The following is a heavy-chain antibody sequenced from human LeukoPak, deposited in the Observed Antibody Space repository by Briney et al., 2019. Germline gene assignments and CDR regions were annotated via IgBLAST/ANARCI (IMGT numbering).Heavy chain of an antibody. CDR1: GDSISSYY. J-gene: IGHJ4*02. D-gene: IGHD3-10*01. CDR3: GSTKTSSSGIGY. V-gene: IGHV4-59*01. Sequence: SETLSLTCTVSGDSISSYYWSWIRQPPGKGLEWIGYIYYSGTTNYNPSLKSRVTISVDTSKNQFSLKLSSVTAADTAVYYCGSTKTSSSGIGYWGQGTLVTVSS. CDR2: IYYSGTT.